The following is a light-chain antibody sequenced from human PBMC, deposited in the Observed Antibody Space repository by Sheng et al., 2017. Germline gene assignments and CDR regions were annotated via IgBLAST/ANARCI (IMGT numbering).Light chain of an antibody. CDR3: QQLNSYPLT. CDR1: QGISNY. CDR2: VHP. J-gene: IGKJ4*01. V-gene: IGKV1-9*01. Sequence: DIQLTQSPSFLSASVGDRVTITCRASQGISNYVAWYQQKPGKPLSSCSMVHPLCKVGPIKVQRQWIWDRVHSHISSLQPEDFATYSCQQLNSYPLTFGGGTKVEIK.